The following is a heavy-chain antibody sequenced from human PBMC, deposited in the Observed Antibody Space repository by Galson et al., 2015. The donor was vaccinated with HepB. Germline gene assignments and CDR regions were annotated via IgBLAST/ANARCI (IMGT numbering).Heavy chain of an antibody. V-gene: IGHV3-33*08. J-gene: IGHJ4*02. CDR1: GFTFSTYA. CDR2: IWYDGSNE. CDR3: AREELCTGGTCYRNTFGY. D-gene: IGHD2-15*01. Sequence: SLRLSCAASGFTFSTYAMHWVRQAPGKGLEWVAVIWYDGSNEYYADSVKGRFTISRDNSKNTLYLQINSLRAEDTAVYYCAREELCTGGTCYRNTFGYWGQGTLVTVSS.